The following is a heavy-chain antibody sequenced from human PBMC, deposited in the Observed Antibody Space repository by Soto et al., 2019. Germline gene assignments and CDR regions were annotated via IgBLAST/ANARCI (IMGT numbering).Heavy chain of an antibody. Sequence: ASVKVSCKASGYTFTSYGISWVRQAPGQGLEWMGWISAYNGNTNYAQNLQGRVTMTTDTSTSTAYMELRSLRSDDTAVYYWARDEYCSGGSCYSIVYFQHWGQGTLVTVSS. CDR3: ARDEYCSGGSCYSIVYFQH. V-gene: IGHV1-18*01. CDR2: ISAYNGNT. CDR1: GYTFTSYG. J-gene: IGHJ1*01. D-gene: IGHD2-15*01.